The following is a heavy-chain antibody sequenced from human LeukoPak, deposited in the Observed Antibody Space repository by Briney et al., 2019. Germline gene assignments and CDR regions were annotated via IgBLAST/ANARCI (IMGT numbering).Heavy chain of an antibody. Sequence: SETLSLTCTVSGGSISSSSYYWGWIRQPPGKGLEWIGSIYYSGSTYYNPFLKSRVTISVDTSKNQFSLKLSSVTAADTAVYYCARRTYYYDNYAFDIWGQGTMVTVSS. CDR3: ARRTYYYDNYAFDI. V-gene: IGHV4-39*01. J-gene: IGHJ3*02. CDR1: GGSISSSSYY. CDR2: IYYSGST. D-gene: IGHD3-22*01.